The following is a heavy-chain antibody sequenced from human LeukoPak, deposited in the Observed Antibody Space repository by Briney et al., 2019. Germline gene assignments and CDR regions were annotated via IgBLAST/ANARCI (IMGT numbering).Heavy chain of an antibody. CDR2: INPSGGST. D-gene: IGHD3-22*01. V-gene: IGHV1-46*01. J-gene: IGHJ6*02. CDR3: ARAGYDSSGIKEGGMDV. CDR1: GYTFTGYY. Sequence: ASVKVSCKASGYTFTGYYMHWVRQAPGQGLEWMGIINPSGGSTSYAQKFQGRVTMTRDTSTSTVYMELSSLRSEDTAVYYCARAGYDSSGIKEGGMDVWGQGTTVTVSS.